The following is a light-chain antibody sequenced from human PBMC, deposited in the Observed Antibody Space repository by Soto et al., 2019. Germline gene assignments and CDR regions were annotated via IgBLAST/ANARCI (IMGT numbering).Light chain of an antibody. V-gene: IGLV2-11*01. CDR2: DVS. Sequence: QSALTQPRSVSGSPGQSVTISCTGTSSDVGGYNYVSWYQQHTGKAPKLMIYDVSKRPSGVPDRFSGSKSGNTASLTISGLQGEDEADYYCCSYAASYTWVFGGGTKLTVL. CDR1: SSDVGGYNY. CDR3: CSYAASYTWV. J-gene: IGLJ3*02.